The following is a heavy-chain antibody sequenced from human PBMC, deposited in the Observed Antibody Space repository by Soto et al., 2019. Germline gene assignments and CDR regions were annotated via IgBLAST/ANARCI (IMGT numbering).Heavy chain of an antibody. V-gene: IGHV1-2*02. CDR2: INPATGAA. CDR1: GYPVTAYY. J-gene: IGHJ3*02. D-gene: IGHD3-3*01. Sequence: QLHLVQSGAVVKKPGASVTVSCSASGYPVTAYYMHWVRQAPGRGLEWMGGINPATGAAKYTQTFRGRVTMTRDTSTSTVFMELSGLTSEDTAVFSCARGGGVGVAGSAAFEMWGQGTLVTVSS. CDR3: ARGGGVGVAGSAAFEM.